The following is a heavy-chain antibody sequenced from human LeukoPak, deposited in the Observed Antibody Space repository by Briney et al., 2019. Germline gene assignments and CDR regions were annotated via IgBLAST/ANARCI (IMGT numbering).Heavy chain of an antibody. Sequence: PGGSLRLSCAVSGFTFSSYGMHWVRQAPGKGLEWVALIWYDGSNENYADSVKGRFTISRDNSKNTLYLQMSSLRDEDTAVYYCARRGYYDSSGYYSYFDHWGQGTLVTVSS. J-gene: IGHJ4*02. CDR1: GFTFSSYG. D-gene: IGHD3-22*01. CDR3: ARRGYYDSSGYYSYFDH. CDR2: IWYDGSNE. V-gene: IGHV3-33*01.